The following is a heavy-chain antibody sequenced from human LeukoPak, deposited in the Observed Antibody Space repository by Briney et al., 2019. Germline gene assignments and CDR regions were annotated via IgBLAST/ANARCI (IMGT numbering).Heavy chain of an antibody. J-gene: IGHJ4*02. CDR2: INPSGGST. CDR1: GYTFTSYY. V-gene: IGHV1-46*01. Sequence: ASVKVSCKASGYTFTSYYIHWVRQAPGEGLEWMGIINPSGGSTSYAQKFQGRVTMTRDMSTSTVYMELSSLRSEDTAVYYCASYYDSSGFPSPNYFDYWGQGTLVTVSS. D-gene: IGHD3-22*01. CDR3: ASYYDSSGFPSPNYFDY.